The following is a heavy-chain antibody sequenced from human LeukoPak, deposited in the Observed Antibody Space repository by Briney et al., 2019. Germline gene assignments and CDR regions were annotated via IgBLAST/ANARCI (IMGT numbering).Heavy chain of an antibody. J-gene: IGHJ4*02. D-gene: IGHD2-15*01. CDR3: ARTNFSGGSYYSDY. Sequence: PSETLSLTCTDTGGSISSYYGSWIRQPPGKGLELLGSIYYSGSSNYHPSIESPVTISVDTSKNQFSLKLSSVTAADTAVYYCARTNFSGGSYYSDYWGQGTLVTVSS. CDR1: GGSISSYY. CDR2: IYYSGSS. V-gene: IGHV4-59*01.